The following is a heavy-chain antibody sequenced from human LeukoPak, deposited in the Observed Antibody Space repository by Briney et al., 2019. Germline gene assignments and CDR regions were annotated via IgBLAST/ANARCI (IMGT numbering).Heavy chain of an antibody. J-gene: IGHJ4*02. CDR1: DFTFSSYA. Sequence: GGSLRLSCAASDFTFSSYAMSWVRQAPGKGLEWVSAISGSGGTIYYADSVKGRFTISRDNAKNSLYLQMNSLRAEDTAVYYCARGDLPQFDYWGQGTLVTVSS. CDR2: ISGSGGTI. CDR3: ARGDLPQFDY. D-gene: IGHD3/OR15-3a*01. V-gene: IGHV3-23*01.